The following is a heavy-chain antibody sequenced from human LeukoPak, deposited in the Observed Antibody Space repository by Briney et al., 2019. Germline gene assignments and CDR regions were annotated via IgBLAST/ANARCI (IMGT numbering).Heavy chain of an antibody. CDR2: INHNGNVN. CDR3: ARGGGLDV. J-gene: IGHJ6*02. D-gene: IGHD3-16*01. V-gene: IGHV3-7*03. CDR1: GFTFSTYW. Sequence: GGSLRLSCAASGFTFSTYWMSWARQAPGKGLEWVASINHNGNVNYYVDSVKGRFTISRDNAKNSLYLQMSNLRAEDTAVYFCARGGGLDVWGQGATVTVSS.